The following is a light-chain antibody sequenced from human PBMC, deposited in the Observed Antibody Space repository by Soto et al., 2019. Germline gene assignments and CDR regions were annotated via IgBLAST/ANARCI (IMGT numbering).Light chain of an antibody. CDR3: QQYGSSPLWT. V-gene: IGKV3-20*01. Sequence: EIVLTQSPATLSLSPGERATLSCRASQSVSSSYLAWYQQEPGQAPRLLIYGASSRATGIPDRFNGSGSGTDFTLTISRLEAEDCAVYYCQQYGSSPLWTFGQGTKVEIK. CDR1: QSVSSSY. J-gene: IGKJ1*01. CDR2: GAS.